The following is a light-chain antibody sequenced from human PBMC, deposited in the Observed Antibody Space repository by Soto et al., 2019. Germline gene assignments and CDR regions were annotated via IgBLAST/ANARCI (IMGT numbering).Light chain of an antibody. CDR3: QQSMSNLGT. J-gene: IGKJ3*01. CDR1: QSISNY. CDR2: AAS. Sequence: DIQMTQSPSSLSASIGERVTITCRASQSISNYLNWFQQKPGEAPKLLIYAASSLPSGVPSRFSGSGSGTDVTLTISSLQREDFATYYCQQSMSNLGTFGPGTKVDIK. V-gene: IGKV1-39*01.